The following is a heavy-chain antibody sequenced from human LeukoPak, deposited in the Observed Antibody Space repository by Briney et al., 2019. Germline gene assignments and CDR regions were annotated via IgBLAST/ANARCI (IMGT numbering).Heavy chain of an antibody. Sequence: GGSLRLSCAASGFIFSDHWMHWDRQAPGKGLVWLSRINNDGSSTIYADSVKGRFTFSRDNAENTLFLEMSSLRVEDTAVYYCVRERNNFWSGHHSIFDSWGQGTLVTVSS. CDR3: VRERNNFWSGHHSIFDS. CDR2: INNDGSST. CDR1: GFIFSDHW. J-gene: IGHJ4*02. V-gene: IGHV3-74*01. D-gene: IGHD3-3*01.